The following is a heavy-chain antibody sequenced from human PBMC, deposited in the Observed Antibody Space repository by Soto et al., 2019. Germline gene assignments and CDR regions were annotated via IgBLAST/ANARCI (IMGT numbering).Heavy chain of an antibody. Sequence: SETLSLTCTVSGGSISSYYWSWIRQPPGKGLEWVGYIYYSGSTNYNPSLKSRVTIPVDTSKNQFSLKLSSVTAADTAVYYCARDHCGGDCYPTAGYWGQGTLVTVS. CDR1: GGSISSYY. CDR2: IYYSGST. D-gene: IGHD2-21*02. CDR3: ARDHCGGDCYPTAGY. J-gene: IGHJ4*02. V-gene: IGHV4-59*01.